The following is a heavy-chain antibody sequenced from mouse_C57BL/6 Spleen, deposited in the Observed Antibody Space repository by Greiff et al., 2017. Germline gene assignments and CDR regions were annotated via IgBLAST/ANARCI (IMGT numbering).Heavy chain of an antibody. CDR1: GYSITSGYY. J-gene: IGHJ2*01. CDR2: ISYDGSN. V-gene: IGHV3-6*01. Sequence: ESGPGLVKPSQSLSLTCSVTGYSITSGYYWNWIRQFPGNKLEWMGYISYDGSNNYNPSLKNRISITRDTSKNQFFLKLNSVTTEDTATYYCARDSPFYYYGSSYGYWGQGTTLTVSS. CDR3: ARDSPFYYYGSSYGY. D-gene: IGHD1-1*01.